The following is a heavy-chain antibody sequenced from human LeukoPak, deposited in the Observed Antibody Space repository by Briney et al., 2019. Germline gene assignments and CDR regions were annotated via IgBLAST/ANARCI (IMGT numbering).Heavy chain of an antibody. CDR2: IYYSGST. CDR1: GGSISSSSYY. Sequence: SETLSLTCTVSGGSISSSSYYWAWIRQPPGKGLEWIGSIYYSGSTYYNSSLKSRVTISVDTSKNQFSLKLTSVTAAETAVYYCVAAVAAIDYWGQEPWSPSPQ. V-gene: IGHV4-39*01. D-gene: IGHD2-15*01. J-gene: IGHJ4*01. CDR3: VAAVAAIDY.